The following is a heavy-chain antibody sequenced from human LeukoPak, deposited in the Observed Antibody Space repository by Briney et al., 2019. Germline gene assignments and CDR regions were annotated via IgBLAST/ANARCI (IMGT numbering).Heavy chain of an antibody. J-gene: IGHJ6*02. CDR1: GFNFRQYG. D-gene: IGHD5-24*01. CDR2: IWSDGSNK. CDR3: ASNADAYNLPYYYFGMDV. V-gene: IGHV3-33*01. Sequence: GGSLRLSCAASGFNFRQYGMHWVRQAPGKGLEWVAFIWSDGSNKDYADSVKGRFTLSRDNSKNTLSLHMNSLRAEDTAVYFCASNADAYNLPYYYFGMDVWGQGTTVTVSS.